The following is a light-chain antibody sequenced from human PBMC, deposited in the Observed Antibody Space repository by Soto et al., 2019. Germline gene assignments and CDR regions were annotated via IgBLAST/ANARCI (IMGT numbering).Light chain of an antibody. V-gene: IGLV1-40*01. CDR3: QSYDNSLSGYV. CDR2: GNS. CDR1: SSNIGAGYD. J-gene: IGLJ1*01. Sequence: QSVVTQPPSVSGAPGQRVTISCTGSSSNIGAGYDVHWYQQLPGTAPKLLIYGNSNRPSGVPDRFSGSKSDTSASLAITGLQAEDEADYYCQSYDNSLSGYVFGTGTKVTVL.